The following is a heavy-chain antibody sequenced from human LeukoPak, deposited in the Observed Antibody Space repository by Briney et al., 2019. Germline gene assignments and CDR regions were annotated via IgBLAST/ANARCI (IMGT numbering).Heavy chain of an antibody. CDR3: TRDSGLGNDAFDV. CDR2: TYYRSKWFY. J-gene: IGHJ3*01. CDR1: GDSVSSNSAA. V-gene: IGHV6-1*01. D-gene: IGHD3-10*01. Sequence: SQTLSLTCAISGDSVSSNSAAWDWIRQSPSRGLEWLGRTYYRSKWFYDYAVSVRSRITINPDTSKNQFSLLLNSVTPEDTAVYYCTRDSGLGNDAFDVWGQGTMVTVSS.